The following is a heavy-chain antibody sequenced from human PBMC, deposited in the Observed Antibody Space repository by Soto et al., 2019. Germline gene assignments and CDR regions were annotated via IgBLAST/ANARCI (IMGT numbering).Heavy chain of an antibody. CDR1: GYTLTELS. Sequence: ASVKVSCKVSGYTLTELSMHWVRQAPGKGLEWMGGFDPEDGETIYAQKFQGRVTMTEDTSTDTAYMELSSLRSEDTAVYYCATAGVVGAPDAFDIWGQGTMVTVSS. V-gene: IGHV1-24*01. CDR3: ATAGVVGAPDAFDI. D-gene: IGHD1-26*01. CDR2: FDPEDGET. J-gene: IGHJ3*02.